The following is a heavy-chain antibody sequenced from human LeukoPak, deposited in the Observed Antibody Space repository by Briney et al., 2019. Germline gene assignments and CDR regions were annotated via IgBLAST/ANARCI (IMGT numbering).Heavy chain of an antibody. Sequence: KSGGSLRLSCAASGFTFSNAWMSWVRQAPGKGLEWVGRIKSKTDGGTTDYAAPVKGRFTISRDDSKNTLYLQMNSLKTEDTAVYYCTTDHIPTWELSYLGQGTLVTVSS. D-gene: IGHD1-26*01. CDR2: IKSKTDGGTT. V-gene: IGHV3-15*01. CDR3: TTDHIPTWELSY. J-gene: IGHJ4*02. CDR1: GFTFSNAW.